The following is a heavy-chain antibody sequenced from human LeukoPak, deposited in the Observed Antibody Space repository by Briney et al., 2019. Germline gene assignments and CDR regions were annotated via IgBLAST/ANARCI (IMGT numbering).Heavy chain of an antibody. CDR3: ASTPPMYFDWLLSDGMDV. CDR2: ISYDGSNK. V-gene: IGHV3-30*03. Sequence: GRSLRLSCAASGFTFSSYGMHWVRQAPGKGLEWVAVISYDGSNKYYADSVKGRFTISRDNSKNTLYLQMNSLRAEDTAVYYCASTPPMYFDWLLSDGMDVWGQGTTVTVSS. D-gene: IGHD3-9*01. CDR1: GFTFSSYG. J-gene: IGHJ6*02.